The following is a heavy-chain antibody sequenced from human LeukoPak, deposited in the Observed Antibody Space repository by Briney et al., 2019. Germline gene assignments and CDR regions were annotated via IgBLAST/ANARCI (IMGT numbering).Heavy chain of an antibody. CDR3: AKDIGIAAAGTYYGMDV. J-gene: IGHJ6*02. V-gene: IGHV3-9*01. CDR2: ISWNSGSI. D-gene: IGHD6-13*01. Sequence: GGSLRLSCAASGFTFSSYAMHWVRQAPGKGLEWVSGISWNSGSIGHADSVKGRFTISRDNAKNSLYLQMNSLRAEDTALYYCAKDIGIAAAGTYYGMDVWGQGTTVTVSS. CDR1: GFTFSSYA.